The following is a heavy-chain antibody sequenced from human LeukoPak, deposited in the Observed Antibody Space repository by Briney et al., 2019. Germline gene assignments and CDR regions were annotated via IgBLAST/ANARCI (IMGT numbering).Heavy chain of an antibody. CDR3: ARVLVGIGAVNYYYYMDV. D-gene: IGHD3-16*01. Sequence: GGSLRLSCAASEFSFCSYWMHWVRRAPGKGLVWVSRINSDGSSTSYADPVKGRFTISRDNAKNSLYLQMNSLRAEDTALYYCARVLVGIGAVNYYYYMDVWGKGTTVTVSS. V-gene: IGHV3-74*01. CDR2: INSDGSST. J-gene: IGHJ6*03. CDR1: EFSFCSYW.